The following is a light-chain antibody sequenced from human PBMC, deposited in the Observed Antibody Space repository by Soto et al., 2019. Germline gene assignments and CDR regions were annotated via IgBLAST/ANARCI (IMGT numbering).Light chain of an antibody. CDR3: QQSSNWPWT. J-gene: IGKJ1*01. V-gene: IGKV3-11*01. Sequence: EIVLTQSPATLSLSPGERATLSCRASQSVSSYLAWYQQKPGQAPRLLIYDASNSATGIPARFSGSGSGTDFILTISSLEPEDFAVYYCQQSSNWPWTVGQGTKVEIK. CDR1: QSVSSY. CDR2: DAS.